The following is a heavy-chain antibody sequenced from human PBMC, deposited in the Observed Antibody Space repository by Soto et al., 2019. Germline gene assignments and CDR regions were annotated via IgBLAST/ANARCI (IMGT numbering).Heavy chain of an antibody. V-gene: IGHV1-69*06. Sequence: QVELVQSGAEVKKPGSSVKVSCQASEDTFRNYAISWVHRPPGKGLGGMGGIIPIFGTPTYAQKFQGGVTITADTSANTVYLELSSLRSEDTAVYYCASTKYDSSAYYYWYLGLWGRGTLVTVSS. J-gene: IGHJ2*01. CDR3: ASTKYDSSAYYYWYLGL. D-gene: IGHD3-22*01. CDR1: EDTFRNYA. CDR2: IIPIFGTP.